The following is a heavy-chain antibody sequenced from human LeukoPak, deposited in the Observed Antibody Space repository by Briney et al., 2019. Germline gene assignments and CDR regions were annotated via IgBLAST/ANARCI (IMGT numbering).Heavy chain of an antibody. Sequence: PGGSLRLSCAASGFTFSGSAMQWVRQASGKGLEWVGRIRSKANSYATAYAASVKGRFTISRDDSKNTAYLQMNSLKTEDTAVYYCTSMVASFDYWGQGTLVTVSS. V-gene: IGHV3-73*01. CDR1: GFTFSGSA. CDR2: IRSKANSYAT. CDR3: TSMVASFDY. D-gene: IGHD5-12*01. J-gene: IGHJ4*02.